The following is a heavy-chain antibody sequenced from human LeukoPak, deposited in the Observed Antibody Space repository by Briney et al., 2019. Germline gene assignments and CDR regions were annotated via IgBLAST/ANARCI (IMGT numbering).Heavy chain of an antibody. J-gene: IGHJ4*02. CDR1: GYTFTSYA. CDR3: ARDLWDIVVAGVDTAMGIFDY. CDR2: INAGNGNT. D-gene: IGHD5-18*01. Sequence: ASVKVSCKASGYTFTSYAMHWVRQAPGQRLEWMGWINAGNGNTKYLQKFQGRVTITRDTSASTAYMELSSLRSEDTAVYYCARDLWDIVVAGVDTAMGIFDYWGQGTLVTVSS. V-gene: IGHV1-3*01.